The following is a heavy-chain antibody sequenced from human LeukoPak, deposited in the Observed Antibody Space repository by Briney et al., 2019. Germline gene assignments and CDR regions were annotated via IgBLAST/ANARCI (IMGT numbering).Heavy chain of an antibody. CDR2: IYSGGST. CDR1: GFTVSSNY. J-gene: IGHJ4*02. Sequence: GGSLRLSCAASGFTVSSNYMSWVRQAPGKGLEWVSVIYSGGSTYYADSVKGRFTISRDNSKSTLYLQMNSLRAEDTAVYYCAIRHCGGDCYFDYWGQGTLVTVSS. V-gene: IGHV3-66*01. CDR3: AIRHCGGDCYFDY. D-gene: IGHD2-21*02.